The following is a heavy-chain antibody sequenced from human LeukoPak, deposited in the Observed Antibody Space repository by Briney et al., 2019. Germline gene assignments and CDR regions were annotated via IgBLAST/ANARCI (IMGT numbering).Heavy chain of an antibody. V-gene: IGHV1-2*02. CDR2: INPNSGGT. CDR1: GYTFTGYY. CDR3: ARDGWFGENWFDP. J-gene: IGHJ5*02. D-gene: IGHD3-10*01. Sequence: ASVKVSCKASGYTFTGYYMHWVRQAPGQGLEWMGWINPNSGGTNYAQKFQGRVTMTRDTSISTAYMELSRLGSDDTAVYYCARDGWFGENWFDPWGQGTLVTVSS.